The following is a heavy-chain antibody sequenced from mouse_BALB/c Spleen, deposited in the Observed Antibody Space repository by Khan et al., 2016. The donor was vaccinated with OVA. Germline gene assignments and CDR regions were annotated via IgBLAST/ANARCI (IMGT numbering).Heavy chain of an antibody. CDR2: ISSGGDYT. J-gene: IGHJ3*01. Sequence: EVKVVESGGDLVKPGGSLKLSCAASGFTFSTYGMSWVRQTPDKRLEWVATISSGGDYTYYPDSVMGRFTISRDNAKSTLCLQMSSLKSEDTAMYYCASHLTGSFAYWGQGTLVTVSA. V-gene: IGHV5-6*01. CDR1: GFTFSTYG. D-gene: IGHD4-1*01. CDR3: ASHLTGSFAY.